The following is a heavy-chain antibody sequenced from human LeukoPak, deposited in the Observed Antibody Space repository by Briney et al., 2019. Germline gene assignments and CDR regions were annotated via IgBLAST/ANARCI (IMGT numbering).Heavy chain of an antibody. Sequence: ASVKVSCKASGYTFTSYDVNWVRQATGQGLEWMGWVNPNSGHTGYAQKFQGRVTMTTNTSISTAYMELSSLRSEDTAVYYCARGAPGSYCSGGSCPYFDHWVQGTLVSVSS. V-gene: IGHV1-8*01. CDR1: GYTFTSYD. CDR2: VNPNSGHT. CDR3: ARGAPGSYCSGGSCPYFDH. D-gene: IGHD2-15*01. J-gene: IGHJ4*02.